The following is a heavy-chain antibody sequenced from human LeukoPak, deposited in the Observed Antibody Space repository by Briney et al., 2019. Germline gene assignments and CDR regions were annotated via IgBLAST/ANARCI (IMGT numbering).Heavy chain of an antibody. CDR2: IYSGGST. CDR1: GFTVSSNY. J-gene: IGHJ4*02. V-gene: IGHV3-66*02. Sequence: PGGSLRLSCAASGFTVSSNYMSWVRQAPGKGLEWVSVIYSGGSTYYPDSVKGRFTISRDNSKHTLYLQMNSLRAEDTAVYYCARSPYGDGEYWGEVTLASVS. D-gene: IGHD3-10*01. CDR3: ARSPYGDGEY.